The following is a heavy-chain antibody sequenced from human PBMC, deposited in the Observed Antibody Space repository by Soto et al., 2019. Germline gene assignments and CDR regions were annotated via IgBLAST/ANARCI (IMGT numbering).Heavy chain of an antibody. J-gene: IGHJ5*02. CDR1: GYTFSSYG. CDR3: ARDWYPRFDP. CDR2: INPSSGET. D-gene: IGHD6-13*01. V-gene: IGHV1-18*01. Sequence: QIRLVQSGGEVRTPGASVKVSCKASGYTFSSYGITWVRQAPGQGLEWLGWINPSSGETNYAQKFQGRVTVTTDTSTTTGYMELRNLTCDDTAVYYSARDWYPRFDPRGQGTLVTGSS.